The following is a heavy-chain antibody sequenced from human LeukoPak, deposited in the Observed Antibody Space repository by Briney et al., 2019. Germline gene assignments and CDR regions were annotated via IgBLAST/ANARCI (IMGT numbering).Heavy chain of an antibody. CDR2: IYSDGNT. D-gene: IGHD6-19*01. CDR3: ARGWVAGLDV. V-gene: IGHV3-66*01. CDR1: GFTVSSNY. J-gene: IGHJ6*02. Sequence: GGSLRLSCAVSGFTVSSNYMSWVRQAPGKGLEWVSVIYSDGNTYYADSVKGRFTISRDNSKNTLYLQMNSLRTEDTAMYYCARGWVAGLDVWGQGTTVTVSS.